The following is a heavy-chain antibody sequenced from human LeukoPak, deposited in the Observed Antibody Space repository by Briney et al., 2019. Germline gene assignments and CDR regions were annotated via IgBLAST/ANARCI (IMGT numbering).Heavy chain of an antibody. J-gene: IGHJ5*02. V-gene: IGHV4-34*01. CDR1: GGSLSGYY. CDR2: INHSGST. D-gene: IGHD2-15*01. CDR3: VGLVVPGWFDP. Sequence: SETLSLTCAVYGGSLSGYYWSWIRQPPGKGLEWIGEINHSGSTNYNPSLKSRVTISVDTSKNQFSLKLSSVTAADTAVYYCVGLVVPGWFDPWGQGTLVTVSS.